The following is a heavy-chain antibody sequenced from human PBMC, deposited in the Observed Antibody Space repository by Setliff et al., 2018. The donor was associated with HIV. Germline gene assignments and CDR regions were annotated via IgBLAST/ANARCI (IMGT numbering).Heavy chain of an antibody. V-gene: IGHV4-4*02. D-gene: IGHD6-13*01. CDR2: IYHSGST. CDR1: GGSISTSNW. J-gene: IGHJ6*03. CDR3: ARDHGYSSSPNYYMDV. Sequence: PSETLSLTCVVSGGSISTSNWWSWVRQPPGKGLEWIGEIYHSGSTNYNSSLKSRVTISVDKSKNLFSLKLSSVTAADTAMYYCARDHGYSSSPNYYMDVWGKGTTVTVSS.